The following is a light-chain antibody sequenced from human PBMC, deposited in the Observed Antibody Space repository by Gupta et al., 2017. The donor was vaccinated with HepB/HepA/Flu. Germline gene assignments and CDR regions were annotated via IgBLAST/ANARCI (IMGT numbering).Light chain of an antibody. CDR3: EAWDSSTAV. Sequence: SYYLTPPPSLSFSPAQPATSTCCGDNLGDKYACWYQQKPGQYAVLVIYQDSKRPSGIPDRFSGSNSGNKANLTNSGTQAMDEADYYCEAWDSSTAVFGGGTKLTVL. J-gene: IGLJ2*01. CDR2: QDS. V-gene: IGLV3-1*01. CDR1: NLGDKY.